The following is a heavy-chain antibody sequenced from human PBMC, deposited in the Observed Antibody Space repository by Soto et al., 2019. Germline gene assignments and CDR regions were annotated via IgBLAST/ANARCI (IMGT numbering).Heavy chain of an antibody. Sequence: QDQLVESGGGLVQPGTSLRLSCTASGFTFNNYAMHWVRQAPGKGLEWVAVISYDGSNTYYTESVVGRFTISRDNSRNTLYLQMHSLRAEDTAIFYCARLRDDDPPLWGQGTPVTVSS. CDR1: GFTFNNYA. V-gene: IGHV3-30-3*01. J-gene: IGHJ4*02. CDR2: ISYDGSNT. D-gene: IGHD1-1*01. CDR3: ARLRDDDPPL.